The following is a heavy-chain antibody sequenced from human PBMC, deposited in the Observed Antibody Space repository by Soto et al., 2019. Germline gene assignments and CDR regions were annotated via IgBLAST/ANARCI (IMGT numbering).Heavy chain of an antibody. CDR2: INPNSGGT. D-gene: IGHD3-22*01. V-gene: IGHV1-2*04. Sequence: GASVKVSCKASGYTFTGYYMHWVRQAPGQGLEWMGWINPNSGGTNYAQKFQGWVTMTRDTSISTAYMELSRLRSDDTAVYYCARSYDSSTSYFDYWGQGTLVTVSS. J-gene: IGHJ4*02. CDR1: GYTFTGYY. CDR3: ARSYDSSTSYFDY.